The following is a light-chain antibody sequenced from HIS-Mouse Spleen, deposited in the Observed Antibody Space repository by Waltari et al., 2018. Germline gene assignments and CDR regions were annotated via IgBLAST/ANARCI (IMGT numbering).Light chain of an antibody. J-gene: IGLJ3*02. CDR2: DVS. V-gene: IGLV2-11*01. Sequence: QSALTQPRSVSGSPGQSVTIPCTGTSRDVGGYNYVSWYQQHQGKAPKLMIYDVSKRPSGVPDRFAGSKSGNTASLTISGLQAEDEADYYCCSYAGSYTWVFGGGTKLTVL. CDR1: SRDVGGYNY. CDR3: CSYAGSYTWV.